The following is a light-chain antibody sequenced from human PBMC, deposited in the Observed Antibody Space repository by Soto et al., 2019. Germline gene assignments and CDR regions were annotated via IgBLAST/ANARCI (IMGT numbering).Light chain of an antibody. V-gene: IGLV1-44*01. CDR3: AAWDDSLNGVV. J-gene: IGLJ2*01. CDR2: SNN. CDR1: SSNIGNNT. Sequence: QSVLTQPPSASGTPGQRVTLSCSGSSSNIGNNTVNWYQQLPGTAPKLLIYSNNHRPSGVPDRFSGSKSGTSASLAISGLQSEDEADYYCAAWDDSLNGVVFGGGTKLTVL.